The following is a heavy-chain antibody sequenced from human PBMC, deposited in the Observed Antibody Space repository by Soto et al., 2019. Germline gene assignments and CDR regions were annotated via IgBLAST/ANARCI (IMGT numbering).Heavy chain of an antibody. CDR2: ISAYNGNT. CDR1: GYTFTSYG. V-gene: IGHV1-18*01. CDR3: ARFFYDYVWGSYRTFFNIDY. Sequence: ASVKVSCKASGYTFTSYGISWVRQAPGQGLEWMGWISAYNGNTNYAQKLQGRVTMTTDTSTSTAYMELRSLRSDDTAVYYCARFFYDYVWGSYRTFFNIDYWGQGTLVTVSS. J-gene: IGHJ4*02. D-gene: IGHD3-16*02.